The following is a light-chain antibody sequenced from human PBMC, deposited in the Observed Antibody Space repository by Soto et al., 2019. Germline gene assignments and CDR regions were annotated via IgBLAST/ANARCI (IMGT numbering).Light chain of an antibody. V-gene: IGKV3-11*01. CDR2: DAS. J-gene: IGKJ1*01. CDR1: QSISHY. CDR3: QHRSSWPWT. Sequence: DIVLTQSPATLSLSPGERATLSCRASQSISHYLAWYKQKPDQSPRLLIYDASNRATDIPVRFSGSGSGTDFTLTISSLDPEDFAVYYCQHRSSWPWTFGQGTRVEVK.